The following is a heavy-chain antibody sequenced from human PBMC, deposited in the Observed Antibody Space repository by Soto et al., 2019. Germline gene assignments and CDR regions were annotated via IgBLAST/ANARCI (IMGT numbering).Heavy chain of an antibody. CDR3: ARGGSESDY. CDR1: GFTFSTYW. J-gene: IGHJ4*02. CDR2: INEDGSET. D-gene: IGHD3-10*01. V-gene: IGHV3-7*01. Sequence: EVQLVESGGGLVQPGGSLRLSCAVSGFTFSTYWMTWVRQAPGKGLEWVANINEDGSETHYVDSVKGRFTISRDNAQNSLYLQMNSLRADDTAVYFGARGGSESDYWGQGTLVTVSS.